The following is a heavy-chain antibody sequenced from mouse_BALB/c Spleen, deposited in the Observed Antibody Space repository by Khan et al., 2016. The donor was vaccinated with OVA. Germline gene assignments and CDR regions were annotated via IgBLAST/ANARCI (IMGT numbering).Heavy chain of an antibody. V-gene: IGHV1-7*01. J-gene: IGHJ2*01. Sequence: VQLQESGAELAKPGASVKMSCKASGYTFTSYWMHWIKQRPGQGLEWIGYINPTSGYTDYNQKFKDKATLTADKSSSTAYMQLSSLTSDDSAVYYCARDRMDYWGQGTALTVSS. CDR1: GYTFTSYW. CDR2: INPTSGYT. CDR3: ARDRMDY.